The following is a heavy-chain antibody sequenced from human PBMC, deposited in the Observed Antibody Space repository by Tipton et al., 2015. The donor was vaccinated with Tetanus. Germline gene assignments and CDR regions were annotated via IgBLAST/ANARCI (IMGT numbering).Heavy chain of an antibody. CDR1: GFPFTSSW. V-gene: IGHV3-7*01. D-gene: IGHD5-24*01. CDR2: IKEDGSAQ. Sequence: SLRLSCVASGFPFTSSWMTRVRQAPGKGLEWLANIKEDGSAQNYLSSVRGRFTISRDNAENSLYLHMTALRAEDTAVYFCARDWAYNSFDYWGQGTLVTVSS. CDR3: ARDWAYNSFDY. J-gene: IGHJ4*02.